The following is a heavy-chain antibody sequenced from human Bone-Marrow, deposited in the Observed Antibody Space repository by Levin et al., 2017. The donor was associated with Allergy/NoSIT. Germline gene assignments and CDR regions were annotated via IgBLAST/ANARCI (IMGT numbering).Heavy chain of an antibody. V-gene: IGHV4-39*01. CDR3: ARHSRTLAVAGTSDY. Sequence: PSETLSLTCTVSGGSISTSSYYWGWIRQPPGKGLEWIGSIYYSGSTFYNPSLESRVTISADASKNQLALKLRSVTAADTAFYYCARHSRTLAVAGTSDYWGQGTQVTVSS. J-gene: IGHJ4*02. CDR2: IYYSGST. CDR1: GGSISTSSYY. D-gene: IGHD6-19*01.